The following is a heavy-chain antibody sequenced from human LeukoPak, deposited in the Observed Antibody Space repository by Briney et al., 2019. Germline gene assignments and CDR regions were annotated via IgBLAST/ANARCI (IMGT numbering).Heavy chain of an antibody. J-gene: IGHJ6*02. CDR3: AKILATVTSYYYGMDV. D-gene: IGHD4-11*01. CDR1: GFTFSNYV. V-gene: IGHV3-23*01. Sequence: GGSLRLSCAASGFTFSNYVMSWVRQAPGKGLEWVSTITGSGGNTYYADSVKGRFTISRDNSKNTLSLQMNSLRAEDTAVYYCAKILATVTSYYYGMDVWGQGATVTVSS. CDR2: ITGSGGNT.